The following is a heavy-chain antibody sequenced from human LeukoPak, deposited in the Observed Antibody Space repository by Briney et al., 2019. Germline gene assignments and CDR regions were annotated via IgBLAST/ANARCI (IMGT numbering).Heavy chain of an antibody. J-gene: IGHJ6*03. Sequence: ASVKVSCKASGGTFGSYAISWVRQAPGQGLEWMGGIIPIFGTANYAQKFQGRVTITTDESTSTAYMELSSLRSEDTAVYYCATRPTVTTGLSYYYYYMDVWGKGTTVTVSS. CDR2: IIPIFGTA. CDR1: GGTFGSYA. CDR3: ATRPTVTTGLSYYYYYMDV. D-gene: IGHD4-11*01. V-gene: IGHV1-69*05.